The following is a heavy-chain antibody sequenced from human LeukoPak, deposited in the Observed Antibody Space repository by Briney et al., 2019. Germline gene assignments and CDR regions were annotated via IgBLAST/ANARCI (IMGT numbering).Heavy chain of an antibody. Sequence: PGGSLRLSCAGSGFTFGSYWMHRVRQAPGKGPVWASRINSYGRSTTYADAVKGRFTISRDNAKGPLSLQMDSLTGEDSGVYYCARDVDFDYWGQGTLVTVSS. CDR3: ARDVDFDY. CDR1: GFTFGSYW. CDR2: INSYGRST. J-gene: IGHJ4*02. V-gene: IGHV3-74*01.